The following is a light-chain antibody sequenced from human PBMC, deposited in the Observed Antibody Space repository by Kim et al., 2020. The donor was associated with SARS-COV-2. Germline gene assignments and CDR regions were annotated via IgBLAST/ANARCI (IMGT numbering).Light chain of an antibody. Sequence: DIQMTQSPSTLSASVGDRVSITCRASQNINRWLAWYQQKPVKAPKVLIYDASTVETGVPSRFSGSGSGTEFTLTISSLQPDDFATYYCQHHNTYPITFGQGTRLEIK. CDR2: DAS. J-gene: IGKJ5*01. V-gene: IGKV1-5*01. CDR1: QNINRW. CDR3: QHHNTYPIT.